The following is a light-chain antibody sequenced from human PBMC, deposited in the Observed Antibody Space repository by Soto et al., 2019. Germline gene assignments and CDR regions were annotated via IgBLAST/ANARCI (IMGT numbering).Light chain of an antibody. V-gene: IGLV2-14*03. CDR1: SSDVGGYNY. CDR3: CSYTSSSTPVV. Sequence: QSALTQPASVSGSPGQSITISCTGTSSDVGGYNYVSWYQQHPGKAPKLMIYDVSNRPSGVSNRFSGSKSGNTVSLTISGLQAEDEADYYCCSYTSSSTPVVFGGGTKLTVL. CDR2: DVS. J-gene: IGLJ2*01.